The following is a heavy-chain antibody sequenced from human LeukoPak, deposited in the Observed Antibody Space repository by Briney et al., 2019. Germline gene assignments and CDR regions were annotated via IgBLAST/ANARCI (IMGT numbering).Heavy chain of an antibody. J-gene: IGHJ4*02. CDR3: ARHLNNCGDDCYIFDY. D-gene: IGHD2-21*01. Sequence: SETLSLTCTVSGDSVSIYYWSWIRQPPGKGLEWIGYIYYSGSTNYNPSLKSRVTISVDTSKNQFSLRVSSVTAADTAVYYCARHLNNCGDDCYIFDYWGQGTLVTVSS. CDR2: IYYSGST. CDR1: GDSVSIYY. V-gene: IGHV4-59*08.